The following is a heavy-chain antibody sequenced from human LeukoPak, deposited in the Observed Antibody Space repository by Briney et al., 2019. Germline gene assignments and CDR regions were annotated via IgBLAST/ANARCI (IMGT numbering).Heavy chain of an antibody. CDR3: ARSPRKDSSGWYFDY. V-gene: IGHV4-4*07. J-gene: IGHJ4*02. CDR2: IYTSGST. CDR1: GGSISSYY. Sequence: PSETLSLTCTVPGGSISSYYWSWIRQPAGKGLEWIGRIYTSGSTNYNPSLKSRVTMSVDTSKNQFSLKLSSVTAADTAVYYCARSPRKDSSGWYFDYWGQGTLVTVSS. D-gene: IGHD6-19*01.